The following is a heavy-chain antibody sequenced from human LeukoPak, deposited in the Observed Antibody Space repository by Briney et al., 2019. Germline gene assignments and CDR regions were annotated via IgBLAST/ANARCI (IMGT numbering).Heavy chain of an antibody. J-gene: IGHJ4*02. V-gene: IGHV4-39*07. Sequence: PSETLSLTCTVSGVSISSSSYYWGWIRQPPGKGLEWIGSIYYSGSTYYNPSLKSRVTISVDTSKNQFSLKLSSVTAADTAVYYCARVQRLVPFDYWGQGTLVTVSS. CDR1: GVSISSSSYY. D-gene: IGHD6-19*01. CDR2: IYYSGST. CDR3: ARVQRLVPFDY.